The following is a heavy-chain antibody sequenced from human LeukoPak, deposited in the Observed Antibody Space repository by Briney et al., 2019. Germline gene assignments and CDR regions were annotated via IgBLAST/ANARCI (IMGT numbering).Heavy chain of an antibody. Sequence: PGGSLRLSCAASGFTFSSYWMHWVRQAPWKGLVWVSRINSDGSSTSYADSVQGRFTISRDNAKNTLYLQMNSLRAEDTAVYYCARPNYSGYDLAHFDYWGQGTLVTVSS. V-gene: IGHV3-74*01. J-gene: IGHJ4*02. D-gene: IGHD5-12*01. CDR3: ARPNYSGYDLAHFDY. CDR1: GFTFSSYW. CDR2: INSDGSST.